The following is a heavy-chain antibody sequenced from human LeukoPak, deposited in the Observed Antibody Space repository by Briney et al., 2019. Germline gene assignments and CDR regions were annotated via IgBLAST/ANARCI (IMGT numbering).Heavy chain of an antibody. V-gene: IGHV3-30-3*01. CDR2: ISYDGSNK. J-gene: IGHJ3*02. Sequence: AGGSLRLSCAASGFTFSSYAMHWVRQAPGKGLEWVAVISYDGSNKYYADSVKGRFTISRDNSKNTLYLQMNSLRAEDTAVYYCARDYAFDIWGQGTMVTVSS. CDR3: ARDYAFDI. CDR1: GFTFSSYA.